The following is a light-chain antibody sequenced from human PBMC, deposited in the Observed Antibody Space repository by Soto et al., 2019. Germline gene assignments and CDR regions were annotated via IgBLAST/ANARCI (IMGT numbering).Light chain of an antibody. Sequence: DIQMSQSPSTLSASVGDRVTITCRASQSIRTWLAWFQQKPGKAPKLLISDASSLESGVPSRFSGRGSRTEFTLTISSLQPDDFATYYCQQYKSDLWTFGQGTKMEI. V-gene: IGKV1-5*01. CDR2: DAS. CDR1: QSIRTW. CDR3: QQYKSDLWT. J-gene: IGKJ1*01.